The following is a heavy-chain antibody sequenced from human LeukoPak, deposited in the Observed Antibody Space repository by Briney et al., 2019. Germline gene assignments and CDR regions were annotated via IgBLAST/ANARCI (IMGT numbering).Heavy chain of an antibody. Sequence: SETLSLTCTVSGGSISSYYWSWIRQPPGKGLEWIGYIYYSGSTSYNPSLKSRVTISVDTSKKQFSLKLSSVTAADTAVYYCARVSSSWYQDWYFDLWGRGTLVTVSS. D-gene: IGHD6-13*01. CDR1: GGSISSYY. J-gene: IGHJ2*01. CDR3: ARVSSSWYQDWYFDL. V-gene: IGHV4-59*12. CDR2: IYYSGST.